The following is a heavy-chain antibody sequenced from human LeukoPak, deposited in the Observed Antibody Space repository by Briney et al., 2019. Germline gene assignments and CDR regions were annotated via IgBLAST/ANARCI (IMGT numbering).Heavy chain of an antibody. CDR1: GYTFTNYG. CDR3: ARDGGYCSGGSCYWGYMDV. D-gene: IGHD2-15*01. CDR2: ISAYNGYT. J-gene: IGHJ6*03. V-gene: IGHV1-18*01. Sequence: ASVKVSCKASGYTFTNYGFSWVRQAPGQGLEWMGWISAYNGYTDYAQKFQFRVTMTTDTSTSTAYMELSSLRSEDTAVYYCARDGGYCSGGSCYWGYMDVWGKGTTVTVSS.